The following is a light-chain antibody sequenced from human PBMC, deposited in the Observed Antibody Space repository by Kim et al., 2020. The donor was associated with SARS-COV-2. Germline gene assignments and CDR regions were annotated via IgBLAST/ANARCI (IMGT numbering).Light chain of an antibody. CDR1: SIGLQI. V-gene: IGLV3-21*04. J-gene: IGLJ2*01. CDR3: QVWDTGSDHPI. CDR2: YDT. Sequence: PGKTARFTCGENSIGLQIVPWYQQKPGQAPVLVIYYDTDRPSGIPERFSGSNSGNTATLTISRVEAGDEADYYCQVWDTGSDHPIFGGGTKVTVL.